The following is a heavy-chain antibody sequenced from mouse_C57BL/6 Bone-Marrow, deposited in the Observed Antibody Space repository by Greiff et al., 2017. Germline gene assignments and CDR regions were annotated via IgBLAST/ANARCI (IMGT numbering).Heavy chain of an antibody. J-gene: IGHJ3*01. D-gene: IGHD4-1*01. Sequence: VQLVESGPGLVVPSQSLSITCTVSGFSLTSYGVDWVRQSPGKGLEWLGVIWGVGSTNYNSALKSRLSISKDNSKSQVFLKMNSLQTDDTAMYYCASDLGRGCAYWGQGTLVTVSA. V-gene: IGHV2-6*01. CDR3: ASDLGRGCAY. CDR2: IWGVGST. CDR1: GFSLTSYG.